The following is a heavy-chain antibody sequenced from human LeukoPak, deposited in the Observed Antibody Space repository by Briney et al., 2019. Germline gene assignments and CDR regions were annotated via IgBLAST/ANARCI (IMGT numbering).Heavy chain of an antibody. Sequence: GASVKVSCTASGYTFTSYAMHWVRQAPGQRLEWMGWINAGNGNTKYSQKFQGRVTITRDTSASTAYMELSSLRSEDTAVYYCARRSRYGDYLNYWGQGTLVTVSS. D-gene: IGHD4-17*01. CDR1: GYTFTSYA. CDR3: ARRSRYGDYLNY. V-gene: IGHV1-3*01. J-gene: IGHJ4*02. CDR2: INAGNGNT.